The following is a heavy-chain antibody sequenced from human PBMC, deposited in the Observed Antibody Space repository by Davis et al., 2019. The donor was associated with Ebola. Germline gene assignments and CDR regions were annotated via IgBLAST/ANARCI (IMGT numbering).Heavy chain of an antibody. J-gene: IGHJ6*03. V-gene: IGHV3-33*05. D-gene: IGHD2-2*02. CDR1: GFIFNSYG. Sequence: GESLKISCAASGFIFNSYGMHWVRQAPGKGLEWVAFITYDGKNQYYADSVKGRFTISRDNAKNSVYLQMNSLRAEDTAVYYCARDYTDDLYYYYYMDVWGKGTTVTVSS. CDR3: ARDYTDDLYYYYYMDV. CDR2: ITYDGKNQ.